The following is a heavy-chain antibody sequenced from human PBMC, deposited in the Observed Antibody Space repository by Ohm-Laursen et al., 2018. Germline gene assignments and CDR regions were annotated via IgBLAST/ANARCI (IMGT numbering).Heavy chain of an antibody. CDR3: TTDRSYSTDY. V-gene: IGHV3-73*01. CDR2: IRSKANSYAT. Sequence: SLRLSCAASGFTFSGSAMHWVRQASGKGLEWVGRIRSKANSYATAYAASVKGRFTISRDDSKNTLYLQMNSLKTEDTAVYYCTTDRSYSTDYWGQGTLVTVSS. D-gene: IGHD1-26*01. J-gene: IGHJ4*02. CDR1: GFTFSGSA.